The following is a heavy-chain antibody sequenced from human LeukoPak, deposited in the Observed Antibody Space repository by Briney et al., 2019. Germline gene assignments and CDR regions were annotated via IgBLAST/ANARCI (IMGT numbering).Heavy chain of an antibody. D-gene: IGHD1-26*01. CDR3: ARHSGASPHYFDY. J-gene: IGHJ4*02. Sequence: SETLSLTCTVSGGSINTYYWSWIRQPPGKGLEWIGYIVYRGNTLYNPSLRSRVTMSVATSNNQFSLRLSSVTAADTAIYYCARHSGASPHYFDYWGQGALVTVSS. CDR2: IVYRGNT. V-gene: IGHV4-59*08. CDR1: GGSINTYY.